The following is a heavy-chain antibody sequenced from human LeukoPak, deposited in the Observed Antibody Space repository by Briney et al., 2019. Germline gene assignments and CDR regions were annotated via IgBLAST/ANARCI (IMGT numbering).Heavy chain of an antibody. D-gene: IGHD1-26*01. CDR3: ARRTSGSHPGGFDP. CDR1: GGSFSGYY. Sequence: SETLSLTCAVYGGSFSGYYWSWIRQPPGKGLEWVGQINQSGSTNYNPSPKSRVTISVDTSKNQFSLKLSTVTAADMAVYYCARRTSGSHPGGFDPWGQGTLVTVSS. CDR2: INQSGST. V-gene: IGHV4-34*01. J-gene: IGHJ5*02.